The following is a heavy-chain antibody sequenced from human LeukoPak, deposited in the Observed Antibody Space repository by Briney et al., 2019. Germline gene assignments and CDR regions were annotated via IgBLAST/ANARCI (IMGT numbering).Heavy chain of an antibody. J-gene: IGHJ4*02. Sequence: GESLKISCKGSGYSFTSYWISWVRQMPGKGLEWMGRIDPSDSSTNYSPSFQGHVTISADKSISTAYLQWSSLQASDTAMYYCARTKYTSNWYSVDYWGQGTLVTVSS. V-gene: IGHV5-10-1*01. CDR3: ARTKYTSNWYSVDY. D-gene: IGHD6-13*01. CDR1: GYSFTSYW. CDR2: IDPSDSST.